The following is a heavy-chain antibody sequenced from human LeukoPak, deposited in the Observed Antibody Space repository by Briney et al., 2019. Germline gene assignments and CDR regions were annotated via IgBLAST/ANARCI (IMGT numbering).Heavy chain of an antibody. CDR2: ISYDGSNK. D-gene: IGHD5-18*01. J-gene: IGHJ6*02. CDR3: ARDRAAMVSYYYYGMDV. Sequence: PGRSLRLSCAASGFTFSSYAMHWVRQAPGKGLEWVAAISYDGSNKYYADSVKGRFTISRDNSKNTLYLQMNSLRAEDTAVYYCARDRAAMVSYYYYGMDVWGQGTTVTVSS. V-gene: IGHV3-30-3*01. CDR1: GFTFSSYA.